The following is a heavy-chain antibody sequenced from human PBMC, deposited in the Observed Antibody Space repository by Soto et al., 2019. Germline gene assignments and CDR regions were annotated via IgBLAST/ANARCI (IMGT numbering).Heavy chain of an antibody. V-gene: IGHV3-23*01. Sequence: QRLSCAASGLTFSAYGFYWVRQAPGKGLEWVSSIVGAGDRTFYADSVKGRFTISRDNSKNTLYLQMTSLRVEDTAIYYCAKGGDFDQWGQGTRVSVSS. J-gene: IGHJ5*02. CDR1: GLTFSAYG. D-gene: IGHD1-26*01. CDR2: IVGAGDRT. CDR3: AKGGDFDQ.